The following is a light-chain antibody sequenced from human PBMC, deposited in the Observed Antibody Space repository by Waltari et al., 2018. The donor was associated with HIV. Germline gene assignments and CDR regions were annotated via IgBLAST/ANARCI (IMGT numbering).Light chain of an antibody. V-gene: IGLV2-11*01. Sequence: QSALTQPHSVSGSPGQSLTLSCTGTSSSVDTFVSWYQHHPGKAPKVLIYDVTKRPSGVPDRFSGSKSGNTAFLTISGLQAEDEADYHCCSHAGNLIFAFGTGTKVTVL. CDR2: DVT. J-gene: IGLJ1*01. CDR3: CSHAGNLIFA. CDR1: SSSVDTF.